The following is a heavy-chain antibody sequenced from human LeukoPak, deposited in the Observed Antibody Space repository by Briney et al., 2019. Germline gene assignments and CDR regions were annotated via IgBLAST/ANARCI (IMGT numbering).Heavy chain of an antibody. CDR3: ARLGRMELWQTPGPDY. CDR2: INHSGST. J-gene: IGHJ4*02. Sequence: SETLSLTCAVYGGSFSGYYWSWIRQPPGKGLEWIGEINHSGSTNYNPSLKSRVTISVDTSKNQFSLKLSSVTAADTAVYYCARLGRMELWQTPGPDYWGQGTLVTVSS. CDR1: GGSFSGYY. V-gene: IGHV4-34*01. D-gene: IGHD5-18*01.